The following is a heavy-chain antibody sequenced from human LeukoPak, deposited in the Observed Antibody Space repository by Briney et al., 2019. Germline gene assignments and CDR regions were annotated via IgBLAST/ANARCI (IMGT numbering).Heavy chain of an antibody. CDR2: ISSNGRST. CDR3: VKVMWDTVMAGYFDY. V-gene: IGHV3-64D*06. J-gene: IGHJ4*02. Sequence: GGSLRLSCSASGFTFSTYAMHWVRQAPGKGLEYFSAISSNGRSTYYADSVKGRFTISRDNSKNTLYHQMSSLRGEDTAVYYCVKVMWDTVMAGYFDYWGQGTLVTVSS. D-gene: IGHD5-18*01. CDR1: GFTFSTYA.